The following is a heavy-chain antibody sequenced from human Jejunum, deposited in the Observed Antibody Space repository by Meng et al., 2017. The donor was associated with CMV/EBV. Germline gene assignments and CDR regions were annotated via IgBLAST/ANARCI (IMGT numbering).Heavy chain of an antibody. V-gene: IGHV3-7*01. CDR3: ARQKCGGDCDMDV. CDR1: RFTFRSYA. J-gene: IGHJ6*02. CDR2: IKEDVSEG. Sequence: ASRFTFRSYAMSWVRQAPGKGLEWVANIKEDVSEGNYVDSVKNRFTISRDNAKNSMYLQMDSLRVEDTAVYYCARQKCGGDCDMDVWGQGTTVTVSS. D-gene: IGHD2-21*01.